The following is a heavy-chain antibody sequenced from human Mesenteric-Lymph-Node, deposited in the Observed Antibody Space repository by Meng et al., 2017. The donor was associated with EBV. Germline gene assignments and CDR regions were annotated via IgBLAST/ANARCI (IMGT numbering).Heavy chain of an antibody. CDR2: INHSGST. Sequence: QVQLQQWGAGLCKPSRPLSLTCAVVGGSVSGYYWNWIRQPPGKGLEWIGEINHSGSTNYNPARKRRVTLSVDTSKSQLSLRLTSVTAADTAVYYCARGTYYSSGWFAYWGQGTLVTVSS. CDR3: ARGTYYSSGWFAY. J-gene: IGHJ4*02. V-gene: IGHV4-34*01. D-gene: IGHD6-19*01. CDR1: GGSVSGYY.